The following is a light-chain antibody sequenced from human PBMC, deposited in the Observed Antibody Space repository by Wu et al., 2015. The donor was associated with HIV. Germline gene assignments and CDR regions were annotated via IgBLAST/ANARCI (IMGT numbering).Light chain of an antibody. J-gene: IGKJ1*01. CDR2: SAS. CDR3: QRYGTSPKWT. Sequence: EKLMTQSPATLSVSPGERVTLSCRASQSINTNLAWYQQKPGQAPRLLIYSASSRATGIPDRFSGSGSGTDFTLTISRLEPEDFAVYYCQRYGTSPKWTFGQGTKVEVK. V-gene: IGKV3-20*01. CDR1: QSINTN.